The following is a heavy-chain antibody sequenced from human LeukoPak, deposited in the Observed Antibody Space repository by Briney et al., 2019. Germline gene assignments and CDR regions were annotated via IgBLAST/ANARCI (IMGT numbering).Heavy chain of an antibody. CDR1: GYTFTGYY. J-gene: IGHJ4*02. CDR2: INPNSGGT. Sequence: ASVKVSCKASGYTFTGYYMHWVRQAPGQGLEWRGWINPNSGGTNYAQKFQGRVTMTRDTSTSTVYMELSSLRSEDTAVYYCARDGPPLGSGSYLGYRGQGTLVTVSS. D-gene: IGHD3-10*01. CDR3: ARDGPPLGSGSYLGY. V-gene: IGHV1-2*02.